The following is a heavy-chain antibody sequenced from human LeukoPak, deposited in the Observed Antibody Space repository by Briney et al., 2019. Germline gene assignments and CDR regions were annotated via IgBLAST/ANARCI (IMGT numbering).Heavy chain of an antibody. Sequence: SETLSLTCAVYGGSFSGYYCSWIRPPPGKGLEWIGEINHSGSTNYNPSLKSRVTISVDTSKNQFSLKLSSVTAADTAVYYCARHMALSYRVLVPWGQGTLVTVSS. CDR2: INHSGST. V-gene: IGHV4-34*01. CDR3: ARHMALSYRVLVP. J-gene: IGHJ5*02. D-gene: IGHD3-16*02. CDR1: GGSFSGYY.